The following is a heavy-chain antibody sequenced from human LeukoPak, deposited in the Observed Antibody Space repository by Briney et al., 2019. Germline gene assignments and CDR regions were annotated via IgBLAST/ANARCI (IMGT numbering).Heavy chain of an antibody. Sequence: SETLSLTYTVSGGSISSSSYYWGWIRQPPGKGLQRIGSIYYSGSTYYNPSLKSRVTISVDTSKNQFSLKLSSVTAADMAVYYCARDYVLGFGELLRTYFDYWGQGTLVTVSS. D-gene: IGHD3-10*01. CDR2: IYYSGST. J-gene: IGHJ4*02. CDR1: GGSISSSSYY. V-gene: IGHV4-39*07. CDR3: ARDYVLGFGELLRTYFDY.